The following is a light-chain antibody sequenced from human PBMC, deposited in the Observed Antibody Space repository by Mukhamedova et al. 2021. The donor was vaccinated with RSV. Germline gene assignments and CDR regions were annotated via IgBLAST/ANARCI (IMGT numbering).Light chain of an antibody. CDR3: QQYNSYSMYT. V-gene: IGKV1-5*03. Sequence: WYQRRVHGKAPKLLIYKASSLESGVPSRFSGSGSGPEFTLTISSLQPDDFATYYCQQYNSYSMYTFGQGTKLEIK. CDR2: KAS. J-gene: IGKJ2*01.